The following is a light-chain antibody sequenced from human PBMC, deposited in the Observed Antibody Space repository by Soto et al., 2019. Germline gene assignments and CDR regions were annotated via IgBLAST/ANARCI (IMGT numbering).Light chain of an antibody. CDR1: SSDVGGYNY. CDR2: DVS. V-gene: IGLV2-11*01. J-gene: IGLJ2*01. CDR3: CSYAGSYNVV. Sequence: QSALTQPPSVSGSPGQSVTISCTGTSSDVGGYNYVSWYQQHPGKAPKLMIFDVSKRPSGVSDRFSGSKSGNTASLTISGLQAEDEADYYCCSYAGSYNVVFGGGTKLTVL.